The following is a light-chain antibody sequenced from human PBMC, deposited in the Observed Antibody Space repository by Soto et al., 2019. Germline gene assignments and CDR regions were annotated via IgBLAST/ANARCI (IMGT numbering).Light chain of an antibody. CDR1: QSVSSK. CDR2: GAS. CDR3: QQYNNWPGT. V-gene: IGKV3-15*01. Sequence: EIVLTQSPGTLSVSPGERATLSCRASQSVSSKLAWYQQKPGQAPRLLFYGASTGATGIPARFSGSGSETEFTLSISSLQSEDFAVYYCQQYNNWPGTLDQGTKVDIK. J-gene: IGKJ1*01.